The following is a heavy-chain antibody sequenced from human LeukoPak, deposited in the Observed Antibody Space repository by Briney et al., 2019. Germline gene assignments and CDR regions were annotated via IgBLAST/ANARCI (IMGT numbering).Heavy chain of an antibody. D-gene: IGHD3-10*01. V-gene: IGHV3-30*04. CDR2: ISYDGSNK. J-gene: IGHJ3*02. CDR3: ARDFGARPFDI. CDR1: GFTFSSYA. Sequence: GRSLRLSCAASGFTFSSYAMHWVRQAPGKGLEWVAVISYDGSNKYYADSVKGRFTISRDNSKNTLYLQMNSLRTEDTAVYYCARDFGARPFDIWGQGTMVTVSS.